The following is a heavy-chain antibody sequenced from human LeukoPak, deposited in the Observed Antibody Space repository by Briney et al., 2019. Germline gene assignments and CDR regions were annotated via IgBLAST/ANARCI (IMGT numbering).Heavy chain of an antibody. CDR2: INPNSGGT. CDR3: ASRPYYYDSSGYYRDAFVI. CDR1: GYTFTGYY. Sequence: GASVKVSCKASGYTFTGYYMHWVRQAPGQGLEWMGRINPNSGGTNYAQKFQGRVTMTRDTSISTAYMELSRLRSDDTAVYYCASRPYYYDSSGYYRDAFVIWGQGTMVTVSS. J-gene: IGHJ3*02. V-gene: IGHV1-2*06. D-gene: IGHD3-22*01.